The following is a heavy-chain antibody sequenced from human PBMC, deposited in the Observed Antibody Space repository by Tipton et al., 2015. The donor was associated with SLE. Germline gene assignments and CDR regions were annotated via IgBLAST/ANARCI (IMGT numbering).Heavy chain of an antibody. D-gene: IGHD2-15*01. CDR1: GYTFTSYW. CDR3: ARGGVVAATDDAFDI. Sequence: QLVQSGAEVKKSGESLKISCKGSGYTFTSYWIGWVRQMPGKGLEWMGRIDPSDSYTNYSPSFQGHVTISADKSISTAYLQWSSLKASDTAMYYCARGGVVAATDDAFDIWGQGTMVTVSS. CDR2: IDPSDSYT. J-gene: IGHJ3*02. V-gene: IGHV5-10-1*01.